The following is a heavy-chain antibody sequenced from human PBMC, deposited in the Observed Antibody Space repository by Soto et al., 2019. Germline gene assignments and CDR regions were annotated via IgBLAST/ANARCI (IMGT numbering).Heavy chain of an antibody. Sequence: SETLSLTCTVSGGSISSGGYYWSWIRQHPGKGLEWIGYIYYSGSTYYNPSLKSRVTISVDTSKNQFSLKLSSVTAADTAVYYCARGYAPTYYYDSSGYVYFDYWGQGTLVTVSS. CDR2: IYYSGST. CDR3: ARGYAPTYYYDSSGYVYFDY. CDR1: GGSISSGGYY. J-gene: IGHJ4*02. V-gene: IGHV4-31*03. D-gene: IGHD3-22*01.